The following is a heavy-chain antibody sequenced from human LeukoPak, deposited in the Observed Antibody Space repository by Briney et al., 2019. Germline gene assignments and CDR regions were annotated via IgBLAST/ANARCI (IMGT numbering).Heavy chain of an antibody. J-gene: IGHJ4*02. CDR2: IIPIFGTA. Sequence: GASVKVSCKASGGTFSSYAISWVRQAPGQGLEWMGGIIPIFGTANYAQKFQGRVTITTDESTSTAYMELSSLRSEDTAVYYCVSAPGGAAFDYWGQGTLVTVSS. CDR3: VSAPGGAAFDY. D-gene: IGHD4/OR15-4a*01. V-gene: IGHV1-69*05. CDR1: GGTFSSYA.